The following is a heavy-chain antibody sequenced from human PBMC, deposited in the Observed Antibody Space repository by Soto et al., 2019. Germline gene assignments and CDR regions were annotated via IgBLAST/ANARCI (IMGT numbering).Heavy chain of an antibody. V-gene: IGHV3-11*01. CDR1: GFTFSDSF. CDR3: AGEQGRNYMAV. Sequence: QVQLVESGGGLVKPGGSLRRSCAASGFTFSDSFMSWSRQTPGKGLEWISYISGRDGNIYYADSVRGRFTISRDNAKNSVYLRMSTLRAEDTAVYYCAGEQGRNYMAVWGKGTTVTVS. CDR2: ISGRDGNI. J-gene: IGHJ6*03.